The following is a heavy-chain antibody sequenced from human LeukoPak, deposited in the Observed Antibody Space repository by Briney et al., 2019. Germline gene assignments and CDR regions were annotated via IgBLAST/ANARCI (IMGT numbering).Heavy chain of an antibody. J-gene: IGHJ3*02. V-gene: IGHV1-46*01. Sequence: GASVKVSCKASGYTFTSYYMHWVRQAPGQGLEWMGIINPSGGSTSYAQKFQGRVTMARDTSTSTVYMELSSLRSEDTVVYYCAREKFYYDSSGYSNAFDIWGQGTMVTVSS. CDR3: AREKFYYDSSGYSNAFDI. D-gene: IGHD3-22*01. CDR1: GYTFTSYY. CDR2: INPSGGST.